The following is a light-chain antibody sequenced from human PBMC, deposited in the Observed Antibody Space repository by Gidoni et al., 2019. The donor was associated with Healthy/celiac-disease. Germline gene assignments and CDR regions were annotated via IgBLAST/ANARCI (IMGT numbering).Light chain of an antibody. CDR1: SSDVGGYNY. J-gene: IGLJ2*01. CDR3: SSYTSSSTLVV. CDR2: EVS. Sequence: QSALTQPASVSGSPGQAITISCTGTSSDVGGYNYVSWYQQQPGKAPKLMIYEVSNRTPGVSIRFSGSKSGNTASLTISGFQAEDEADYYCSSYTSSSTLVVFGGGTKLTVL. V-gene: IGLV2-14*01.